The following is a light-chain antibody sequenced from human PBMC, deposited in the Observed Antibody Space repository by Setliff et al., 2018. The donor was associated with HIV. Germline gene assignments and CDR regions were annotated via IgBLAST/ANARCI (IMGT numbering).Light chain of an antibody. CDR3: SSYTSSSTSVV. V-gene: IGLV2-14*01. Sequence: QSVLTQPASVSGSPGQSITISCTGTSSDVGGYNYVSWYQQHPGKAPKLMIYDVSKWPSGVSNRFSGSKSGNTASLTISGLQAEDEADYYCSSYTSSSTSVVFGGGTKVTVL. CDR2: DVS. J-gene: IGLJ2*01. CDR1: SSDVGGYNY.